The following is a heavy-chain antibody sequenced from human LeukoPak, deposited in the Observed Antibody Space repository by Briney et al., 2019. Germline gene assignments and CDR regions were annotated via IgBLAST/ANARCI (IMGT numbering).Heavy chain of an antibody. V-gene: IGHV4-59*01. J-gene: IGHJ4*02. CDR3: ARVYQSAEYYFDY. Sequence: PSETVSLTCTVSGGSIDSYYWSWIRQPPGKGLEWIGYIYYTGSTEYHPSLKSRVTISLDTSKNQFSLKLTSVTAADTAVYYCARVYQSAEYYFDYRGQGNLVSVSS. CDR1: GGSIDSYY. D-gene: IGHD2-2*01. CDR2: IYYTGST.